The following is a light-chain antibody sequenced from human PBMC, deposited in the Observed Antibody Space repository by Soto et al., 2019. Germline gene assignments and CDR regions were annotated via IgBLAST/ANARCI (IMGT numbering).Light chain of an antibody. CDR1: QSISSY. V-gene: IGKV1-39*01. CDR2: TAS. Sequence: IHVTQSPSSLSASVGDRVTITCRTSQSISSYVNWYQKKPGKAPKLLIYTASTLQSGVPSRFSGSGSGTDFTLTISSLQPEDFATYYCQQAYSTPMYTFGQGTKLEIK. CDR3: QQAYSTPMYT. J-gene: IGKJ2*01.